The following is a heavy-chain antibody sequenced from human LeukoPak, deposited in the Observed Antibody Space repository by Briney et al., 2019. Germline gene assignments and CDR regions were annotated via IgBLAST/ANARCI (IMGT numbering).Heavy chain of an antibody. V-gene: IGHV4-34*01. Sequence: SETLTLTCAVYGGSFSGYYWSWIRQPPGKGLEWIGEINHSGSTNYNPSLKSRVTISVDTSKNQFSLKLSSVTAADTAVYYCAREPEDGMDVWGQGTTVTVSS. CDR2: INHSGST. CDR1: GGSFSGYY. J-gene: IGHJ6*02. CDR3: AREPEDGMDV.